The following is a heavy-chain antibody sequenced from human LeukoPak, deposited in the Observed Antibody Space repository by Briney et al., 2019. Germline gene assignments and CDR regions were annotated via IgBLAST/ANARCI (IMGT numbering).Heavy chain of an antibody. CDR2: ISSSSSYI. CDR3: ARDLSNYSPNYGMDV. J-gene: IGHJ6*02. Sequence: PGGSLRLSCAASGFTFSSYSINWVRQAPGKGLEWVSSISSSSSYISYADSVKGRFTISRDNAKNSLYLQMNSLRAEDTAVYYCARDLSNYSPNYGMDVWGQGTTVTVSS. V-gene: IGHV3-21*01. D-gene: IGHD4-11*01. CDR1: GFTFSSYS.